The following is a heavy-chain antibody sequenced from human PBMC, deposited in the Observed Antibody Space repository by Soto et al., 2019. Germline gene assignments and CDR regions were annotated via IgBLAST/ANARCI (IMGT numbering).Heavy chain of an antibody. V-gene: IGHV3-30-3*01. J-gene: IGHJ6*02. CDR1: GFTFSSYA. CDR2: ISYDGSNK. CDR3: ARDLGKPNAHYYGMDV. Sequence: PGGSLRLSCAASGFTFSSYAMHWVRQAPGKGLEWVAVISYDGSNKYYADSVKGRFTISRDNSKNTLYLQMNSLRAEDTAVYYCARDLGKPNAHYYGMDVWGQGTTVTVSS. D-gene: IGHD1-26*01.